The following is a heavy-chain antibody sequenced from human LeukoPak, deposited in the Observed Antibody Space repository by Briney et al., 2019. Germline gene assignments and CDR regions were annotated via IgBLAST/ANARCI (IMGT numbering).Heavy chain of an antibody. Sequence: GSLRLSCVASGSTFSNYWMSWVRQAPGKGLEWVANIKADGSEKYSVDSVKGRFTISRDNAKNSLYLQMNNLRVEDTAVYFYATSQTTSGRYGNAFDIWGQGTLVTVSS. J-gene: IGHJ3*02. V-gene: IGHV3-7*01. CDR1: GSTFSNYW. D-gene: IGHD6-19*01. CDR3: ATSQTTSGRYGNAFDI. CDR2: IKADGSEK.